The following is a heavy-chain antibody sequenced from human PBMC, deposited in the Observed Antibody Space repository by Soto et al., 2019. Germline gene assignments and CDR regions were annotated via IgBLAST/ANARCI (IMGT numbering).Heavy chain of an antibody. J-gene: IGHJ4*02. CDR1: GFTFISYA. V-gene: IGHV3-21*01. Sequence: PGGSLRLSCAASGFTFISYAMNWVRQAPGKGLEWVSSISSSSSYIYYADSVKGRFTISRDNAKNSLYLQMNSLRAEDTAVYYCARVRIAAAALDYWGQGTLVTVSS. CDR3: ARVRIAAAALDY. D-gene: IGHD6-13*01. CDR2: ISSSSSYI.